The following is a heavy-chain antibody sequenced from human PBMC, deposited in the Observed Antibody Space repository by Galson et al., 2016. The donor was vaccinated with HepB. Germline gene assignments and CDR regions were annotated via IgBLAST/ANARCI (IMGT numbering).Heavy chain of an antibody. CDR2: INGRGDTT. Sequence: SLRLSCAASGFTFSGYALSWVRQAPGKGLEWVSSINGRGDTTYYADSVAGRFTISRDYSKNSVYLQMNSLRAEDTAVYYCAKDGILYTRVRWGGDYWGQGTQVTVSS. CDR1: GFTFSGYA. J-gene: IGHJ4*02. D-gene: IGHD2-2*02. V-gene: IGHV3-23*01. CDR3: AKDGILYTRVRWGGDY.